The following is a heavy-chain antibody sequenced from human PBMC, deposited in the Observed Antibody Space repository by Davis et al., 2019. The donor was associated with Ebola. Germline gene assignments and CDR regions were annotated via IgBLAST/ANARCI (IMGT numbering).Heavy chain of an antibody. CDR2: IYYSGST. D-gene: IGHD4-17*01. CDR3: ARSLSRVTTDN. V-gene: IGHV4-59*05. J-gene: IGHJ4*02. CDR1: GGSISSYY. Sequence: PGGSLRLSCTVSGGSISSYYWSWIRQPPGKGLKWIGSIYYSGSTYYNPSLKSRVTISVDTSKDQFSLKLSSVTAADTAVYYCARSLSRVTTDNWGQGTLVTVSS.